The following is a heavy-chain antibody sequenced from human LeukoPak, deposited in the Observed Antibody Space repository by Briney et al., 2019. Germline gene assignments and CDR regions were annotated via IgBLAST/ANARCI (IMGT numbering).Heavy chain of an antibody. CDR3: ARGSHSNFFDY. CDR1: GGSFSGYY. Sequence: PSETLSLTCAVYGGSFSGYYWSWIRQPPGKGLEWIGEINHSGSTNYNPSLKSRVTISVDTSKNQFSLKLSSVTAADTAVYYCARGSHSNFFDYWGQGTLVTVSS. D-gene: IGHD4-11*01. V-gene: IGHV4-34*01. J-gene: IGHJ4*02. CDR2: INHSGST.